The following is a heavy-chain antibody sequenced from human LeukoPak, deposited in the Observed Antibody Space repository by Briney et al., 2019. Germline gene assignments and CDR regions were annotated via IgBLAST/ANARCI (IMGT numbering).Heavy chain of an antibody. J-gene: IGHJ4*02. Sequence: GGSLRLSCAASGLTFSSYVMSWVRQAPGKGLEWVSVVSGSGGSTYYADSVEGRFTISRDNSKNTLYLQMNSLRAEDTAVYYCARSDGIAAAGPFDYWGQGTLVTVSS. CDR3: ARSDGIAAAGPFDY. D-gene: IGHD6-13*01. V-gene: IGHV3-23*01. CDR1: GLTFSSYV. CDR2: VSGSGGST.